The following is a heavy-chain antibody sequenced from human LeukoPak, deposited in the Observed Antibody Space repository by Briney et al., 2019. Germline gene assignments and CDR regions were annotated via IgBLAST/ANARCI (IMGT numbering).Heavy chain of an antibody. D-gene: IGHD3-10*01. CDR3: ARGSILLWFGDMDV. CDR2: ISGSGGST. J-gene: IGHJ6*03. V-gene: IGHV3-23*01. Sequence: GGTLRLSCAASGFTFSSYGMSWVRQAPGKGLEWVSAISGSGGSTYYADSVKGRFTISRDNSKNTLYLQMNSLRAEDTAVYYCARGSILLWFGDMDVWGKGTTVTVSS. CDR1: GFTFSSYG.